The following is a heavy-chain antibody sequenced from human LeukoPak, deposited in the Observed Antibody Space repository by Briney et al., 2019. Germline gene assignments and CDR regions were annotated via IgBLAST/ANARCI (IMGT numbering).Heavy chain of an antibody. D-gene: IGHD3-22*01. V-gene: IGHV3-9*03. Sequence: GGSLRLSCAASGFTFDDYAMHWVRQAPGKGLEWVSGISWNSGSIGYADSVKGRFTISRDNAKNSLYLQMNSLRAEDMALYYCAKGGRYDSSGRFDYWGQGTLVTVSS. CDR3: AKGGRYDSSGRFDY. J-gene: IGHJ4*02. CDR2: ISWNSGSI. CDR1: GFTFDDYA.